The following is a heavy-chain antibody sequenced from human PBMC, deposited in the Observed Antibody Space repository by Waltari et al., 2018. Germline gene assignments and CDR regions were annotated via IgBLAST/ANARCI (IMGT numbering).Heavy chain of an antibody. CDR2: IYFSGTT. Sequence: HVQLKESGPGLVKPSETLSLTCTVFGGPINHDYWSWIRQSPEKGLEWIGYIYFSGTTHYNPSLESRVTISIDISRTQFSLRLTSVTAADTAVYYCATDNRPASAGLWGQGTLVTVSS. J-gene: IGHJ4*02. D-gene: IGHD6-13*01. V-gene: IGHV4-59*01. CDR3: ATDNRPASAGL. CDR1: GGPINHDY.